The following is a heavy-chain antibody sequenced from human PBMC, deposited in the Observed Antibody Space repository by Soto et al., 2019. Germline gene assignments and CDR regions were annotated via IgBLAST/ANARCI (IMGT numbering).Heavy chain of an antibody. Sequence: QVKLVQSGPEVKKPGAAVKVSCKTSGYTFTSFGISWVRQDPGQGLEWMGWISTSKGNTNYAQKFQGRVTMTTDTSTSTAYMELRSLRSDDTAVYYCATRSPAFDYWGQGTLVTVSS. V-gene: IGHV1-18*01. CDR2: ISTSKGNT. CDR3: ATRSPAFDY. CDR1: GYTFTSFG. J-gene: IGHJ4*02.